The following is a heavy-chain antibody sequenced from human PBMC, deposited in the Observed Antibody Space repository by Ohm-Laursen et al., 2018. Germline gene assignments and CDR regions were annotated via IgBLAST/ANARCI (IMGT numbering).Heavy chain of an antibody. Sequence: QTLSLTCAISGDSVSTNTAAWNWIRQSPSKGLEWLGRTYSKSKWYTDYAVPVKSRITINPDTSKNQFSLQLNSVTPEDTAVYYCARDAIPMTAKTSPFDIWGQGTKVIVSS. CDR1: GDSVSTNTAA. D-gene: IGHD2-21*02. CDR2: TYSKSKWYT. J-gene: IGHJ3*02. CDR3: ARDAIPMTAKTSPFDI. V-gene: IGHV6-1*01.